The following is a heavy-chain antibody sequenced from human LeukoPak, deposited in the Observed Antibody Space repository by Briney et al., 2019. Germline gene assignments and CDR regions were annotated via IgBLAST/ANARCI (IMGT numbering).Heavy chain of an antibody. J-gene: IGHJ5*01. D-gene: IGHD3-10*01. CDR3: ARGPPDFYNSGSYYNGYNWFDS. V-gene: IGHV4-39*07. Sequence: SETLSLTCTVSSGSISTSNYYWGWVRQPPGKALEWIGNIFYSGSTYYSPSLKSRVTISLDTSRNQFSLTLTSVTAADTAVYYCARGPPDFYNSGSYYNGYNWFDSWGQGTLVTVSS. CDR1: SGSISTSNYY. CDR2: IFYSGST.